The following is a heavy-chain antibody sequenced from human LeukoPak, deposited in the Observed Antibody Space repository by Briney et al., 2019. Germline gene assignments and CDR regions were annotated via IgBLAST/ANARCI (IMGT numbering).Heavy chain of an antibody. D-gene: IGHD6-13*01. CDR2: INAGNGNT. J-gene: IGHJ6*02. CDR3: ARGVIAELAAAGRSVAGHYYYGMDV. CDR1: GFTFSRNW. Sequence: GGSLRLSCAASGFTFSRNWMSWFRQAPGQRLEWMGWINAGNGNTKYSQKFQGRVTITRDTSASTAYMELSSLRSEDTAVYYCARGVIAELAAAGRSVAGHYYYGMDVWGQGTTVTVSS. V-gene: IGHV1-3*01.